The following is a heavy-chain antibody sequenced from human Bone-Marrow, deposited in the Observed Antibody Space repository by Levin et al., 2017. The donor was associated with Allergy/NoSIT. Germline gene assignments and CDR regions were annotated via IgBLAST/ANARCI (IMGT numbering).Heavy chain of an antibody. CDR2: IIPFSGIK. CDR3: GRNRDFCNGDNCIVLDI. V-gene: IGHV1-69*10. D-gene: IGHD2-15*01. CDR1: GGTFSNYA. Sequence: SVKVSCKASGGTFSNYAISWVRQAPGQGLEWMGGIIPFSGIKNNAQKFQERVIIPADKSSSTAYMELSSPSSEDTAVYYCGRNRDFCNGDNCIVLDIWGQGTMVTVSS. J-gene: IGHJ3*02.